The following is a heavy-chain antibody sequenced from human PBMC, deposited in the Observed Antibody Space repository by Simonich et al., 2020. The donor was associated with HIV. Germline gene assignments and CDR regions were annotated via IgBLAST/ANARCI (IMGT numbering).Heavy chain of an antibody. Sequence: QVQLVQSGAEVKKPGASVKVSFKASGYTCTSYDINWVRQAIEQGLGVMGEKNPKSGKTGYEKKFQGRVTITRNTSISTADMELSSLRSEDTAVYYCARGRFWSGYYTYRDYFDYWGQGTLVTVSS. CDR3: ARGRFWSGYYTYRDYFDY. CDR1: GYTCTSYD. J-gene: IGHJ4*02. D-gene: IGHD3-3*01. V-gene: IGHV1-8*03. CDR2: KNPKSGKT.